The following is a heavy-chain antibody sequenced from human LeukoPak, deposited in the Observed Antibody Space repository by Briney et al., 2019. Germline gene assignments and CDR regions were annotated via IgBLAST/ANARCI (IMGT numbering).Heavy chain of an antibody. CDR3: ARMVGNSPDY. V-gene: IGHV6-1*01. CDR2: TYYRSKWST. D-gene: IGHD2/OR15-2a*01. J-gene: IGHJ4*02. Sequence: SQTLSLTCAISGDSVSSNSAAWNWIRQSPSRGLEWLGRTYYRSKWSTDYAVFVKSRITINPDTSKNQFSLHLKSVPPEDTAVYYCARMVGNSPDYWGQGTLVTVSS. CDR1: GDSVSSNSAA.